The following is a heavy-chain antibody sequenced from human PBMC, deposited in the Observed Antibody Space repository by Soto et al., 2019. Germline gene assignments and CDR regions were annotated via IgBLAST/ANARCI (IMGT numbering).Heavy chain of an antibody. CDR1: GFTFSSYG. CDR3: AKDSGKEYYDFWSGYSDWFDP. CDR2: ISYDGSNK. J-gene: IGHJ5*02. V-gene: IGHV3-30*18. Sequence: GGSLRLSCAASGFTFSSYGMHWVHQAPGKGLGWVAVISYDGSNKYYADSVKGRFTISRDNSKNSLYLQMNSLRAEDTAVYSCAKDSGKEYYDFWSGYSDWFDPWGQGTLVTVSS. D-gene: IGHD3-3*01.